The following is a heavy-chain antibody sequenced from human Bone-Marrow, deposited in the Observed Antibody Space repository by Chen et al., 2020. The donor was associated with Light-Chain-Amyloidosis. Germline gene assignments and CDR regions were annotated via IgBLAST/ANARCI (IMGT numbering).Heavy chain of an antibody. CDR1: GFTLNTYW. Sequence: EVQLVESGGALVQPGGSLRLSCAASGFTLNTYWMHWVRQPPGGGLVWVARMPTDVTKTDYADSVKGRFTVSRDDAKNTLYLEMNSLRVEDTGLYFCARDRGRFSYNRGGLDSWGQGTLVTVSS. J-gene: IGHJ4*02. CDR3: ARDRGRFSYNRGGLDS. CDR2: MPTDVTKT. V-gene: IGHV3-74*01. D-gene: IGHD3-10*01.